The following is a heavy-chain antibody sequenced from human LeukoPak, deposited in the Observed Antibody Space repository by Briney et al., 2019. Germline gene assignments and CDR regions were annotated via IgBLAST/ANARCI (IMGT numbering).Heavy chain of an antibody. CDR2: ISYDGNNK. J-gene: IGHJ4*02. CDR3: ARDESTLIAVVSLSGPDY. CDR1: GFTFSSYA. D-gene: IGHD3-22*01. V-gene: IGHV3-30*04. Sequence: GGSLRLSCAASGFTFSSYAIHWVRQAPGKGLEWVAVISYDGNNKYYADSVKGRFTISRDNSKNTLYLQMNSLRAEDTAVYYCARDESTLIAVVSLSGPDYWGQGTLVTVSS.